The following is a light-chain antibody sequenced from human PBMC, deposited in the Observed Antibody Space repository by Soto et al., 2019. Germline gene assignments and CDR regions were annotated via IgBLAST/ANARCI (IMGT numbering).Light chain of an antibody. Sequence: DIQLTQSPSFLSASVGLRVTITCRASQGIRRYLAWYQQKPGKAPKHLIYAASTLQSRDPSRFSGSGSGTEFTLTVSSLQPEEFATYYCQQLNSYPRTFGQGTKVEIK. CDR3: QQLNSYPRT. CDR2: AAS. V-gene: IGKV1-9*01. J-gene: IGKJ1*01. CDR1: QGIRRY.